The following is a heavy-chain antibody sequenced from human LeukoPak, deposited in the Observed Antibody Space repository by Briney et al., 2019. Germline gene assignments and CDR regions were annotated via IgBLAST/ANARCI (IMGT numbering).Heavy chain of an antibody. D-gene: IGHD4-4*01. CDR2: ISWNSGSI. V-gene: IGHV3-9*01. CDR1: GFTFDDYA. CDR3: ARDRPDYSSLDY. J-gene: IGHJ4*02. Sequence: GRSLRLSCAASGFTFDDYAMHWVRQAPGKGLEWVSGISWNSGSIGYADSVKGRFTISRDNAKNSLYLQMNSLRAEDTAVYYCARDRPDYSSLDYWGQGTLVTVSS.